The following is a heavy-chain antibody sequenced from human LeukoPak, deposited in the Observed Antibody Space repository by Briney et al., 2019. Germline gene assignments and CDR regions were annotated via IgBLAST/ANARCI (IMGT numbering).Heavy chain of an antibody. Sequence: GGSLRLSCAASGFTFSSYGMHWVRQAPGKGLEWVAFIRYDGSNKYYADSVKGRFTISRDNSKNTLYLQMNSLRAEDTAVYYCARLKAAGTGDWFDPWGQGTLVTVSS. CDR3: ARLKAAGTGDWFDP. D-gene: IGHD1-1*01. J-gene: IGHJ5*02. CDR2: IRYDGSNK. V-gene: IGHV3-30*02. CDR1: GFTFSSYG.